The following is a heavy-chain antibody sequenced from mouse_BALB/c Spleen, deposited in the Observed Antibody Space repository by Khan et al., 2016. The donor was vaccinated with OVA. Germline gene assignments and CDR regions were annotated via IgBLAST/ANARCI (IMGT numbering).Heavy chain of an antibody. CDR3: ARSWAMDY. V-gene: IGHV5-15*02. CDR1: GFTFSDYG. Sequence: EVKLVESGGGLVQPGGSRKLSRAASGFTFSDYGMAWVRQAPGKGPEWVAFISNLAYSIYYADTVTGRFTISRENAKNTLYLEMSSLRSEDTAMYYCARSWAMDYWGQGTSVTVSS. CDR2: ISNLAYSI. J-gene: IGHJ4*01.